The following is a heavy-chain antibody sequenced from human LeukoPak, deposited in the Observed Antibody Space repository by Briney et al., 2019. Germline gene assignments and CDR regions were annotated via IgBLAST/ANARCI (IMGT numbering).Heavy chain of an antibody. J-gene: IGHJ3*02. D-gene: IGHD7-27*01. Sequence: PGGSLRLSCAASGFTFSSCGMTWVRQAPGKGLEWVSSISGSDDGTYYADSVKGRFTISRDNAKNSLYLQMNSLRAEDTAVYYCARAGGDDAFDIWGQGTMVTVSS. CDR1: GFTFSSCG. CDR2: ISGSDDGT. V-gene: IGHV3-23*01. CDR3: ARAGGDDAFDI.